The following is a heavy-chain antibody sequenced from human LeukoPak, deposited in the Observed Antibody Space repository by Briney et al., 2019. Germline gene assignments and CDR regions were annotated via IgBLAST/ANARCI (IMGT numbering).Heavy chain of an antibody. CDR1: GFTFSSYG. D-gene: IGHD1-14*01. Sequence: PGGSLRLSCAASGFTFSSYGMHWVRQAPGKGLEWVAVISYDGSNKYYADSVKGRFTISRDNSKNTLYLQMNSLRAEDTAVYYCAKAGGTSWQYYFDYWGQGTLVTVSS. CDR2: ISYDGSNK. V-gene: IGHV3-30*18. CDR3: AKAGGTSWQYYFDY. J-gene: IGHJ4*02.